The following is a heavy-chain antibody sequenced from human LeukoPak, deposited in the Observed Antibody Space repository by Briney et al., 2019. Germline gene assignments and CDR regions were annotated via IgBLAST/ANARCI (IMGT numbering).Heavy chain of an antibody. Sequence: PGGSRRLSCAASVFTVNNKYMTWVRQAPGEGLEGVSLIYNDGRTYYADSVKGRCTISRDNLKTVLYLQMNSLKVEDTALYYCARGLFLSGYLDAFDIWGQGTVVTVSS. CDR2: IYNDGRT. CDR3: ARGLFLSGYLDAFDI. J-gene: IGHJ3*02. D-gene: IGHD3-22*01. V-gene: IGHV3-53*01. CDR1: VFTVNNKY.